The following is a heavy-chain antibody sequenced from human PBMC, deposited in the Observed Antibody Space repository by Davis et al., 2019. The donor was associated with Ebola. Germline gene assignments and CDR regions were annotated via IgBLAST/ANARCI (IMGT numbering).Heavy chain of an antibody. CDR1: GFTFGDYY. CDR3: ARQRYYFGMDV. Sequence: GGSLRLSCAASGFTFGDYYMSWIRQAPGKGLECISYISASGSTIYYADSVKGRFTISRDNAKNSLSLQTNSLRDDDTATYYCARQRYYFGMDVWGQGTTVTVS. CDR2: ISASGSTI. V-gene: IGHV3-11*01. J-gene: IGHJ6*02. D-gene: IGHD5-24*01.